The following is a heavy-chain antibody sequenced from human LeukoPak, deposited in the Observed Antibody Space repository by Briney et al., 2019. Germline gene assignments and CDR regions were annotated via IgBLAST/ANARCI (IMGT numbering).Heavy chain of an antibody. CDR1: GFTFSRYW. J-gene: IGHJ4*02. CDR3: AREEYGDHLW. Sequence: GGSLRLSCAASGFTFSRYWMSWVRQAPGKGLEWVANIKQDGSEKYYVDSVKGRLTIPRDNAKNSLYLQMNNLRAEDTAVYYCAREEYGDHLWWGQGTLITVSS. V-gene: IGHV3-7*01. CDR2: IKQDGSEK. D-gene: IGHD4-17*01.